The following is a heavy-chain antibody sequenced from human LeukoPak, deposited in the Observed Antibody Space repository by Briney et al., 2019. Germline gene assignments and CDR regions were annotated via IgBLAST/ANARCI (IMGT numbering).Heavy chain of an antibody. V-gene: IGHV3-48*03. D-gene: IGHD2-21*01. Sequence: GGSLRLSCAASGFTFSSYEMNWVRQAPGKGLEWVSYISSSGSTIYYADSVKGRFTISRDNAKNSLYLQMNSLRAEDTAVYYCARDRDSSYYFDYWGQGILVTVSS. J-gene: IGHJ4*02. CDR3: ARDRDSSYYFDY. CDR1: GFTFSSYE. CDR2: ISSSGSTI.